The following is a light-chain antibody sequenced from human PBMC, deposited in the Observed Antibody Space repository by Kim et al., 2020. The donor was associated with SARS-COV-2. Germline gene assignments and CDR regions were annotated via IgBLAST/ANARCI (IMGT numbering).Light chain of an antibody. CDR2: LGS. V-gene: IGKV2-28*01. Sequence: DIVMTQSPLSLPVTPGEPASISCRSSQTLLHSNGFNYLDWYLQKPGQSPQLLIALGSIRASGVPDRFSGSGSGTDFTLKISRVEAEDIGIYYCMQPLQTPWTFGQGTKVDIK. CDR1: QTLLHSNGFNY. CDR3: MQPLQTPWT. J-gene: IGKJ1*01.